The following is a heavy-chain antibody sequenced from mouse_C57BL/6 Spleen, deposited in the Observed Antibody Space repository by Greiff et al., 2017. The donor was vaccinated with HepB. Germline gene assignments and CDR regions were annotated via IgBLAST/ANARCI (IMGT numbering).Heavy chain of an antibody. CDR1: GYTFTNYW. V-gene: IGHV1-63*01. J-gene: IGHJ3*01. D-gene: IGHD3-2*02. CDR3: ARGGGSGSPFAY. CDR2: IYPGDGYT. Sequence: QVQLQQSGAELVRPGTSVKMSCKASGYTFTNYWIGWAKQRPGHGLEWIGDIYPGDGYTNYNEKFKGKAKLTADTSSSTAYMQFSSLTNEDSAIYYCARGGGSGSPFAYWGQGTLVTVSA.